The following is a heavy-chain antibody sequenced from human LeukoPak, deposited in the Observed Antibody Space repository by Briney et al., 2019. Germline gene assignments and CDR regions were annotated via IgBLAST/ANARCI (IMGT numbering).Heavy chain of an antibody. Sequence: SETLSLTCAVYGGSFSGYFWTWIRQLPGKGLERIGEINHGGSTNYNPSLKSRVTISVDTSKNHFSLKLSSLTAADTAVYYCARGPPLTYDGSGYYFFDYWGQGTLVTVSS. CDR2: INHGGST. V-gene: IGHV4-34*01. J-gene: IGHJ4*02. CDR1: GGSFSGYF. D-gene: IGHD3-22*01. CDR3: ARGPPLTYDGSGYYFFDY.